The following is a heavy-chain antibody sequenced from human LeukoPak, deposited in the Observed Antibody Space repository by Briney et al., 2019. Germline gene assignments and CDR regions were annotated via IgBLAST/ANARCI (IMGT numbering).Heavy chain of an antibody. V-gene: IGHV4-34*01. CDR1: GGSFSSYY. D-gene: IGHD3-22*01. CDR2: INHSGST. J-gene: IGHJ4*02. CDR3: ARGPLDYDSSGYSKYYFDY. Sequence: SETLSLTCAVYGGSFSSYYWSWIRQPPGKGLEWIGEINHSGSTNYNPSLKSRVTISVDTSKNQFSLKLSSVTAADTAVYYCARGPLDYDSSGYSKYYFDYWGQGTLVTVSS.